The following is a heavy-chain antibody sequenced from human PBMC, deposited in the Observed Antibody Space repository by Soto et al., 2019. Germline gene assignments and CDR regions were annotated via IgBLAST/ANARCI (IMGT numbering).Heavy chain of an antibody. CDR3: ARHLFSSGWYLI. CDR2: IYYSGST. Sequence: QLQLQESGPGLVKTSETLSLTCTFSGGSISSSSYYWGWIRQPPGKGLEWIGSIYYSGSTYYNPSLKSRVTISVDTSKNQFSLKLSSVTAADTAVYYCARHLFSSGWYLIWGQGTMVTVSS. CDR1: GGSISSSSYY. J-gene: IGHJ3*02. V-gene: IGHV4-39*01. D-gene: IGHD6-19*01.